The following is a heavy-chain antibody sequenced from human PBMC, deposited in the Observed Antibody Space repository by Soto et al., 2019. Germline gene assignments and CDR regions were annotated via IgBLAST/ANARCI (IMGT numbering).Heavy chain of an antibody. CDR2: IYYSGST. Sequence: NPSETLSLTCTASGGSISSYYWSGIRQPPGKGLERIGYIYYSGSTNYNPSRKSRVTISVDTCKNQCSLKLSSVAAADTAVSYCARGYQLPWFGGRWGPDYYYYGMDVWGQGTTVTVSS. D-gene: IGHD3-10*01. CDR3: ARGYQLPWFGGRWGPDYYYYGMDV. CDR1: GGSISSYY. V-gene: IGHV4-59*01. J-gene: IGHJ6*02.